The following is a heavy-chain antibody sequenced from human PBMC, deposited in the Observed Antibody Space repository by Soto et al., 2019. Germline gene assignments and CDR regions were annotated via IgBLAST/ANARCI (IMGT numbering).Heavy chain of an antibody. CDR3: TTDVYPSYGSGSFLYYYYYMDV. J-gene: IGHJ6*03. Sequence: EVQLVESGGGLVKPGGSLRLSCAASGFTFSNAWMSWVRQAPGKGLEWVGRIKSKTDGGTTDYAAPVKGRFTISRDDSKNTLYIQMNSMKTEDTAVYYCTTDVYPSYGSGSFLYYYYYMDVWGKGTTVTVSS. V-gene: IGHV3-15*01. CDR1: GFTFSNAW. CDR2: IKSKTDGGTT. D-gene: IGHD3-10*01.